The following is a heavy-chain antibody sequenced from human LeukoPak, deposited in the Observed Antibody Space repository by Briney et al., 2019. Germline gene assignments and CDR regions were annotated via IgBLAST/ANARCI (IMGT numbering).Heavy chain of an antibody. D-gene: IGHD3-22*01. J-gene: IGHJ4*02. V-gene: IGHV3-21*01. CDR3: ARVDSDYYDSSGYL. Sequence: PGGSLRLSCAASGFTFSSYSMNWVRQAPGEGLVWVSTISSSSSYIYYADSVKGRFTISRDNAKNSLYLQMNSLRAEDTAVYYCARVDSDYYDSSGYLWGQGTLVTVSS. CDR1: GFTFSSYS. CDR2: ISSSSSYI.